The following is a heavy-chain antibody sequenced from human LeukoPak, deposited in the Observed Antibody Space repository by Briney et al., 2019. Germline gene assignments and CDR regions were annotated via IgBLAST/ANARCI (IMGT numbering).Heavy chain of an antibody. CDR2: ISSSGSTI. V-gene: IGHV3-48*03. CDR3: ARDGNDGFDY. CDR1: GFTFSSYE. D-gene: IGHD1-14*01. J-gene: IGHJ4*02. Sequence: GGSLRLSCAAAGFTFSSYEMNWVRQAPGKGLEWVSYISSSGSTIYYADSVKGRFTISRDNAKNSLYLQMNSLRAEDTAVYYCARDGNDGFDYWGQGTLVTVSS.